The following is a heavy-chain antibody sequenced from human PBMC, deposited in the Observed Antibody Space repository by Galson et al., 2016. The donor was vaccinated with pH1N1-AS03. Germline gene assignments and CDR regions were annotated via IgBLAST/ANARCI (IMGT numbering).Heavy chain of an antibody. CDR3: ARDRHYYDYTWGTYRYDWYFDL. CDR1: GFTFSSHG. CDR2: IWHDGSEK. V-gene: IGHV3-33*01. D-gene: IGHD3-16*02. J-gene: IGHJ2*01. Sequence: SLRLSCAASGFTFSSHGMHWVRQTPGKGLEWVAVIWHDGSEKYYADSVKGRFTISRGNSKNTLYLQMNSLRAEDTAVYYCARDRHYYDYTWGTYRYDWYFDLWGRGTLVTVSS.